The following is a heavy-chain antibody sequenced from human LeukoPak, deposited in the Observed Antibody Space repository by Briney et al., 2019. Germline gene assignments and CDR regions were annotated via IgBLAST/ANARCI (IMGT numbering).Heavy chain of an antibody. Sequence: PGGSLRLSCAASGFTFSGSAMHWVRQASGKGLEWVGCIRSKANSYATAYAASVKGRFTISRDDSKNTAYLQMNSLKTEDTAVYYCTRAHYDSSGYYLNWGQGTLVTVSS. V-gene: IGHV3-73*01. J-gene: IGHJ4*02. D-gene: IGHD3-22*01. CDR1: GFTFSGSA. CDR3: TRAHYDSSGYYLN. CDR2: IRSKANSYAT.